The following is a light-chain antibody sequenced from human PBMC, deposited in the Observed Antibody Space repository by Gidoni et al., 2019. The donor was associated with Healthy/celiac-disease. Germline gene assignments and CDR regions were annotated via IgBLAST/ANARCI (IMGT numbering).Light chain of an antibody. V-gene: IGKV1-33*01. J-gene: IGKJ4*02. CDR1: QAISNY. CDR3: QQYDSIPLT. CDR2: DAS. Sequence: DIQITQSPSSLSASVGDRVTITCPASQAISNYLTCYQQKPGKAPKLLIYDASNLETGVPSRFSGSGSGTDFTFTISRLQPEDIATYYCQQYDSIPLTFGGGTKVEIK.